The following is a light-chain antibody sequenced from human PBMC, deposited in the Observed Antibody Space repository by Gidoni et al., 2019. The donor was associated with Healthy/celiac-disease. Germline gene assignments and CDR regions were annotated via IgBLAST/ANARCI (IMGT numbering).Light chain of an antibody. CDR1: SSNIGAGYD. CDR3: QSWEV. Sequence: QSVLTPPPSVSVAPGQRVTISCTGSSSNIGAGYDVTWYQRLPGTAPKLLIYGNSNRPSGVPDRFSGSKSGTSASLAITGLQAEDEADYYCQSWEVFGGGTKLXV. J-gene: IGLJ2*01. V-gene: IGLV1-40*01. CDR2: GNS.